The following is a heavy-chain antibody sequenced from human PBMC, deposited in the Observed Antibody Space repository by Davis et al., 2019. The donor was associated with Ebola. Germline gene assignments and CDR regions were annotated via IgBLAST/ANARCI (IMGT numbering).Heavy chain of an antibody. CDR1: GGSFSGYY. J-gene: IGHJ4*02. CDR3: ARLGGYCINGVCYSPFDY. V-gene: IGHV4-34*01. CDR2: INHSGST. Sequence: MPSETLSLTCAVYGGSFSGYYWSWIRQPPGKGLEWIGEINHSGSTNYNPSLKSRVTISVDTSKNQFSLKLSSVTAADTAVYYCARLGGYCINGVCYSPFDYWGQGTLVTVSS. D-gene: IGHD2-8*01.